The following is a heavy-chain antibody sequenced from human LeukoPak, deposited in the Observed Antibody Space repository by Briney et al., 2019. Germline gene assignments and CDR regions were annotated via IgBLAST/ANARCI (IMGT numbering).Heavy chain of an antibody. J-gene: IGHJ3*02. CDR3: ARALYSSTCDAFDI. D-gene: IGHD6-13*01. V-gene: IGHV3-11*04. CDR1: GFTFSDYY. Sequence: GGSLRLSCAASGFTFSDYYMSWIRQAPGKGLEWVSYISSRDSIIWYADSVKGRFTISRDNAKNSLYLQMNSLRAEDTAVYYCARALYSSTCDAFDIWGQGTMVTVSS. CDR2: ISSRDSII.